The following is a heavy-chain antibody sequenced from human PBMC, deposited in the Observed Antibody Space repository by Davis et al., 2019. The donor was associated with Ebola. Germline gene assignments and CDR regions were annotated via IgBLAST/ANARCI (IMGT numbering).Heavy chain of an antibody. J-gene: IGHJ6*02. Sequence: PGGSLRLSCAASGFTFSSYAMRWVRQAPGQGLEWVSAISGSGGSAYYADSVKGRFTISRDNSKNTLYLQMNSLRAEDTAVYYCARDPSGSNHQYGLDDWGQGTTVTVSS. V-gene: IGHV3-23*01. CDR3: ARDPSGSNHQYGLDD. CDR1: GFTFSSYA. D-gene: IGHD1-26*01. CDR2: ISGSGGSA.